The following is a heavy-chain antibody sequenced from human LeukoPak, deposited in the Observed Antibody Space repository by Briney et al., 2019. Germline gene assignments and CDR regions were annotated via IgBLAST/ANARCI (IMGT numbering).Heavy chain of an antibody. CDR1: GFTVSSNY. Sequence: GGSLRLSCAASGFTVSSNYMSWVRQAPGKGLEWVSVIYSGGSTYYADSVKGRFTISRHNSKNTLYLQMNSLRAEDTAVYYCARAHNNWNYENWFDPWGQGTLVTVSS. J-gene: IGHJ5*02. D-gene: IGHD1-7*01. V-gene: IGHV3-53*04. CDR3: ARAHNNWNYENWFDP. CDR2: IYSGGST.